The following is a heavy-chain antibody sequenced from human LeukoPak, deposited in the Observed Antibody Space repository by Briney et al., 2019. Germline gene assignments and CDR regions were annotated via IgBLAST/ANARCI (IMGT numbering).Heavy chain of an antibody. CDR1: GGSISSYY. V-gene: IGHV4-59*08. J-gene: IGHJ3*02. D-gene: IGHD3-9*01. CDR3: ARHVLRYFDWGEAFDI. CDR2: IYYSGST. Sequence: SETLSLTCTVSGGSISSYYWSWIRQPPGKGLEWIGYIYYSGSTNYNPSLKSRVTISVDTSKNQFSLKLSSVTATDTAVYYCARHVLRYFDWGEAFDIWGQGTMVTVSS.